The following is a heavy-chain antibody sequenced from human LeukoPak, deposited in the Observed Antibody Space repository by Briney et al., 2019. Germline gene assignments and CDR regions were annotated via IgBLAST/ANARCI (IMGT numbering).Heavy chain of an antibody. Sequence: SMKVSCKASGGTFSSYAISWVRQAPGQGLEWMGRIIPILGIANYAQKFQGRVTITADKSTSTAYMELSSLRSEDTAVYYCARSKPPNDAFDIWGQGTMVTVSS. D-gene: IGHD1-14*01. J-gene: IGHJ3*02. CDR1: GGTFSSYA. CDR2: IIPILGIA. CDR3: ARSKPPNDAFDI. V-gene: IGHV1-69*04.